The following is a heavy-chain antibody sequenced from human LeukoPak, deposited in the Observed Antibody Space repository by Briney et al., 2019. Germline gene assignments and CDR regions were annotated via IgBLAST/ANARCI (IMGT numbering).Heavy chain of an antibody. CDR2: ISDSGNT. Sequence: GGSLRLSCAASGFTLSSYAMSWVRQAPGKGLEWVSAISDSGNTHHADSVKGRFTISRDSSKNTLFLQMNRLRPEDAAVYYCAKAPVTTCRGAYCYPFDYWGQGTLVTVSS. J-gene: IGHJ4*02. CDR3: AKAPVTTCRGAYCYPFDY. CDR1: GFTLSSYA. V-gene: IGHV3-23*01. D-gene: IGHD2-21*01.